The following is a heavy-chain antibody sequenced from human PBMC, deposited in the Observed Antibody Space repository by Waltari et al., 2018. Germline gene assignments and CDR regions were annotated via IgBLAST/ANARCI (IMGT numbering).Heavy chain of an antibody. CDR2: ISGYDCNT. J-gene: IGHJ5*02. Sequence: QVQLVQSEAEVKKPGASVKVSCKTSXYSFRXNGLSXARQAPGQGLEWMAWISGYDCNTRYSEKVXGRVTVTIXTSTXTVXMELGXLXADDTAIXXXARDXDIAVVPQAAXYLWFDHXGQGTLVTVXS. D-gene: IGHD2-15*01. V-gene: IGHV1-18*01. CDR1: XYSFRXNG. CDR3: ARDXDIAVVPQAAXYLWFDH.